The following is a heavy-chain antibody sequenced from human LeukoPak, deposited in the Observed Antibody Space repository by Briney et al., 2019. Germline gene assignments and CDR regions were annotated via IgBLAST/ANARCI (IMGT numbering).Heavy chain of an antibody. CDR1: GYTFTSYD. D-gene: IGHD3-9*01. Sequence: ASVKVSCKASGYTFTSYDINWVRQATGQGLEWMGWMNPNSGNTGYAQKSQGRVTMTRNTSISTAYMELSSLRSEDTAVYYCARGVLRYFDWLSNRRTDAYYFDYWGQGTLVTVSS. CDR2: MNPNSGNT. J-gene: IGHJ4*02. V-gene: IGHV1-8*01. CDR3: ARGVLRYFDWLSNRRTDAYYFDY.